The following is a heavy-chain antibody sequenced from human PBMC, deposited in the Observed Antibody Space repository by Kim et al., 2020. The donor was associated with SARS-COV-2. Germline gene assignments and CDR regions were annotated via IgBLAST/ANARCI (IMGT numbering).Heavy chain of an antibody. D-gene: IGHD2-2*01. CDR3: TTEDQDIVVVPAAFYFDD. Sequence: KGRFTISRDDSNNTLYLQMNSLKTEDTAVYYCTTEDQDIVVVPAAFYFDDWGQGTLVTVSS. V-gene: IGHV3-15*01. J-gene: IGHJ4*02.